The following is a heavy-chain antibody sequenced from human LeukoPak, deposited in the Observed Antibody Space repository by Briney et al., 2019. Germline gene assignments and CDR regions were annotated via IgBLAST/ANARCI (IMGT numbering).Heavy chain of an antibody. Sequence: PGGSLRLSCAASGFTFSNHAMTWVRQAPGKGLECVSVISGTGGSTYYADSVKGRFTISRDNSKNTLYLQMNSLRAEDTAVYYCAKGHSDFGTGLDFWGQGTRVTVSS. CDR3: AKGHSDFGTGLDF. CDR1: GFTFSNHA. V-gene: IGHV3-23*01. D-gene: IGHD4/OR15-4a*01. CDR2: ISGTGGST. J-gene: IGHJ4*02.